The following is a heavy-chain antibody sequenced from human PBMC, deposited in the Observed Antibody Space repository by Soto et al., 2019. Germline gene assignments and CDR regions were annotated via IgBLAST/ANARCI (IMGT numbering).Heavy chain of an antibody. Sequence: ASVKVSCKASGYTFTDYGVSWVRQAPGQGLEWMGWVSSYNGTTNYAQKLQDRVTMTTDTSTSSAYMELRSLRSDDTAVYYCARDLYRDYYDSSGYGGYFDYWGQGTLVTVYS. CDR2: VSSYNGTT. V-gene: IGHV1-18*01. CDR3: ARDLYRDYYDSSGYGGYFDY. D-gene: IGHD3-22*01. CDR1: GYTFTDYG. J-gene: IGHJ4*02.